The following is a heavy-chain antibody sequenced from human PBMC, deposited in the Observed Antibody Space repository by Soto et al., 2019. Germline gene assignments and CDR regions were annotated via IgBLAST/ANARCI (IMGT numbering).Heavy chain of an antibody. D-gene: IGHD3-9*01. CDR3: ARVYDILTGYYKGWYYYYGMDV. CDR2: IIPIFGTA. CDR1: GGTFSSYA. Sequence: VASVKVSCKASGGTFSSYAISWVRQAPGQGLEWMGGIIPIFGTANYAQKFQGRVTITADESTSTAYMELSSLRSEDTAVYYCARVYDILTGYYKGWYYYYGMDVWGQGTTVTVSS. V-gene: IGHV1-69*01. J-gene: IGHJ6*02.